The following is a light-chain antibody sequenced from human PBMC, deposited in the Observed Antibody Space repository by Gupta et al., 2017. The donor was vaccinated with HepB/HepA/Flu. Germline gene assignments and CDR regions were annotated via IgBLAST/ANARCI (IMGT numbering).Light chain of an antibody. CDR1: QSVLYSSNNKNY. V-gene: IGKV4-1*01. CDR2: WAS. CDR3: QQYYSTPYT. J-gene: IGKJ2*01. Sequence: DIVMTQSPDSLAVSLGESVTINCKSSQSVLYSSNNKNYLAWFQQKPGQPPKLLIYWASTRKSGVPDRFSGSGSGTDFTLTISSLQAEDVAVYYCQQYYSTPYTFGQGTKLEIK.